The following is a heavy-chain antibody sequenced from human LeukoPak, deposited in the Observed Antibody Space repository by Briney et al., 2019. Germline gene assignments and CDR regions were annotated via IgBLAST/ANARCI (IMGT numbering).Heavy chain of an antibody. CDR3: AKGAAIDH. D-gene: IGHD5-24*01. V-gene: IGHV3-53*01. J-gene: IGHJ4*02. CDR2: IYSGGST. Sequence: GGSLRLSCAASGFTVSSNYMSWVRQAPGKGLEWVSVIYSGGSTYYADSVKGRFTISRDSFKDTVYLQMNRLGAEDTALYYCAKGAAIDHWGQGTLVTVSS. CDR1: GFTVSSNY.